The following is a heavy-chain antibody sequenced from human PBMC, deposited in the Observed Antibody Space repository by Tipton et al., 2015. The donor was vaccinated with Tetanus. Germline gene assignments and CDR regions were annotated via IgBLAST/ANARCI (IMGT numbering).Heavy chain of an antibody. J-gene: IGHJ2*01. D-gene: IGHD3-3*02. CDR3: AREHIRLIGEVIFRFFDV. Sequence: TLSLTCSVSGGFISYYYWSWIRQSPGKGLEWIGHIYYNGSTKYNPSLKSRVTVSLDTSKKHFSLRLSSVTAADTAVYYCAREHIRLIGEVIFRFFDVWGRGTLVTVSS. V-gene: IGHV4-59*01. CDR2: IYYNGST. CDR1: GGFISYYY.